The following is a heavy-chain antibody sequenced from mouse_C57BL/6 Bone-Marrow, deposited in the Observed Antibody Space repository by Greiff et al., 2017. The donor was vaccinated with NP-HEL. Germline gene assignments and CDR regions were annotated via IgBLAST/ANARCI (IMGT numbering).Heavy chain of an antibody. CDR2: IYPRSGNT. D-gene: IGHD2-1*01. CDR3: ARGEVYGNYGY. V-gene: IGHV1-81*01. Sequence: VKLMESGAELARPGASVKLSCKASGYTFTSYGISWVKQRTGQGLEWIGEIYPRSGNTYYNEKFKGKATLTADKSSSTAYMELRSLTSEDSAVYFCARGEVYGNYGYWGQGTLVTVSA. CDR1: GYTFTSYG. J-gene: IGHJ3*01.